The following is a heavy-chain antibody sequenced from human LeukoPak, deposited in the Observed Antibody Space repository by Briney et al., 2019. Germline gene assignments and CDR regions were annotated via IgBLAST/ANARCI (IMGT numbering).Heavy chain of an antibody. V-gene: IGHV1-2*02. J-gene: IGHJ6*02. D-gene: IGHD3-22*01. CDR2: INPNSGGT. CDR1: GYTFTGYY. Sequence: ASVKVSCKASGYTFTGYYMHWVREPPGPGLERMGWINPNSGGTNYAQKYQGRVTMTRDTSISTAYMELSRLRSDDTAVYYCARVSDSSGYSKTPYYGMDVWGQGTTVTVSS. CDR3: ARVSDSSGYSKTPYYGMDV.